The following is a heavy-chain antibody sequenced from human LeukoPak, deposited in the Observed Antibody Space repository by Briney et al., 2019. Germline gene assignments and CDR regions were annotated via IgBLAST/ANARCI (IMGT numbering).Heavy chain of an antibody. Sequence: GGSLRLSCAASEFPFSSYAMSRVRQAPGKGLEWVSAISGRGDGAYYADSVKGRFTISRDNSKNTLYLQMNSLRADDTAVYYCAKVGAIFGVVIIPLYYFDYWGQGTLVTVSS. V-gene: IGHV3-23*01. J-gene: IGHJ4*02. D-gene: IGHD3-3*02. CDR1: EFPFSSYA. CDR3: AKVGAIFGVVIIPLYYFDY. CDR2: ISGRGDGA.